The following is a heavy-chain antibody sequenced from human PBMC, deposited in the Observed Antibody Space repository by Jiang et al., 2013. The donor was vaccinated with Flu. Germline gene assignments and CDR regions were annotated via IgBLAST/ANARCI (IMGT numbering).Heavy chain of an antibody. CDR1: GFTFSSYG. D-gene: IGHD6-25*01. CDR3: AKNGGGSGKDPFDI. J-gene: IGHJ3*02. CDR2: ISHDGSNK. V-gene: IGHV3-30*18. Sequence: QLLESGGGVVQPGRSLRLSCAASGFTFSSYGMHWVRQAPGKGLEWVALISHDGSNKYYADSVKGRFTISRDNSKNTLYLQMDSLRAEDTAVFHCAKNGGGSGKDPFDIWGQGTMVTVSS.